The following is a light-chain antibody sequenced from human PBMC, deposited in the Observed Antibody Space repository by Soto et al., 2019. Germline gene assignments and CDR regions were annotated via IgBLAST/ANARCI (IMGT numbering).Light chain of an antibody. V-gene: IGLV1-40*01. J-gene: IGLJ1*01. CDR1: SSNLGAGYD. CDR3: QSYDSSLSGSDV. Sequence: QAVLTQPPSVSGAPGHRGTISCPGSSSNLGAGYDVHWYQQLPGTAPKLLIYGNSNRPSGVPDRFSGSKSGTSASLAITGLQAEDEADYYCQSYDSSLSGSDVFGTGTKVTVL. CDR2: GNS.